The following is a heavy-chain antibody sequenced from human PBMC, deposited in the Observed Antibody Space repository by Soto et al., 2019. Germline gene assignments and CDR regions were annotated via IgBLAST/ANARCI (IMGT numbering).Heavy chain of an antibody. Sequence: SETLSLTCTVSGGSISSSSYYWGWIRQPPGKGLEWIGSIYYSGSTYYNPSLKSRVTISVDTSKNQFSLRLSSVTAADTAVYYRARHGAKGYYGSDHYFDYWGQGTLVTVSS. V-gene: IGHV4-39*01. J-gene: IGHJ4*02. D-gene: IGHD3-10*01. CDR2: IYYSGST. CDR3: ARHGAKGYYGSDHYFDY. CDR1: GGSISSSSYY.